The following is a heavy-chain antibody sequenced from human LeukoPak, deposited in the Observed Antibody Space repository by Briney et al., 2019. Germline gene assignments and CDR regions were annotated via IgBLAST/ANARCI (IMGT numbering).Heavy chain of an antibody. CDR3: ARLTGYSSESWFDP. V-gene: IGHV4-61*05. Sequence: PSETLSLTCTVSGGSISSSSYYWGWIRQPPGKGLEWFGYIYYSGSTNYNPSLKSRVTISVHTSKNQFSLKLSSVTAADTAVYYCARLTGYSSESWFDPWGQGTLVTVSS. D-gene: IGHD3-9*01. CDR2: IYYSGST. CDR1: GGSISSSSYY. J-gene: IGHJ5*02.